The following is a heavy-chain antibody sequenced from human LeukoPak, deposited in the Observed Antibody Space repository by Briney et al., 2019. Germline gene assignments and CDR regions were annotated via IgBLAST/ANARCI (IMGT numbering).Heavy chain of an antibody. V-gene: IGHV1-46*01. CDR1: GYTFINYY. J-gene: IGHJ1*01. D-gene: IGHD2-21*01. CDR2: INPSGGST. CDR3: ARDESTSILWW. Sequence: ASVKVSCKASGYTFINYYMHWVRQAPGQGLEWMGIINPSGGSTSYAQRFQGRVTMTRDTSTSTVYMELSSLRSEDTAVYYCARDESTSILWWWGQGTLVTVSS.